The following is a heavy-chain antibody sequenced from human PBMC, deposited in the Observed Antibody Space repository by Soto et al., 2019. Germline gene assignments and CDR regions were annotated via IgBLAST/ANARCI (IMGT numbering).Heavy chain of an antibody. D-gene: IGHD6-13*01. CDR1: GFTFDDYA. Sequence: EVQLVESGGGLVQPGRSLRLSCAASGFTFDDYAMHWVRQVPGKGLEWVAGINWNSGSIGYGDSVKGRFAIYRDNAKNSLHLQMNSLSAEDTAFYYCVKDESINWYSGHFPHWGQGTLVTVSS. V-gene: IGHV3-9*01. CDR3: VKDESINWYSGHFPH. CDR2: INWNSGSI. J-gene: IGHJ1*01.